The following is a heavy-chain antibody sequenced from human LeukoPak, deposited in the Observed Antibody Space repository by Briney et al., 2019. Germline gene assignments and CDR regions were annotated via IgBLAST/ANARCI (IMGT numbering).Heavy chain of an antibody. J-gene: IGHJ6*03. CDR2: ISAYNGNT. CDR3: ARAIIYLGYDFWSGYWPSGGTYYYYMDV. D-gene: IGHD3-3*01. CDR1: GYTFTSYG. Sequence: GASVKVSCKASGYTFTSYGISWVRQAPGQGLEWMGWISAYNGNTNYAQKLQGRVTMTTDTSTSTAYMELRSLRSDDTAVYYCARAIIYLGYDFWSGYWPSGGTYYYYMDVWGKGTTVTVSS. V-gene: IGHV1-18*01.